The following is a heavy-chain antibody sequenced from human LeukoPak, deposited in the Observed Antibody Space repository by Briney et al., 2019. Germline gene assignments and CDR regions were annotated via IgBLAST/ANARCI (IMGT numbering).Heavy chain of an antibody. V-gene: IGHV4-4*02. CDR1: GGSISSSNW. CDR3: ARVESTRAIDY. Sequence: SETLSLTCAVSGGSISSSNWWSWVRQPPGKGLEWIGEIYHSGSTNYNPSLKSRVTISVDTSKNQFSLKLSSVTAADTAVYYCARVESTRAIDYWGQGTLVTVSS. J-gene: IGHJ4*02. CDR2: IYHSGST. D-gene: IGHD2-2*01.